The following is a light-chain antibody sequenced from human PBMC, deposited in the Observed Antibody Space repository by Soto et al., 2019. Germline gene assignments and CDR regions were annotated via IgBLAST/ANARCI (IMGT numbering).Light chain of an antibody. CDR3: ISYTNTFALYF. CDR2: GVS. CDR1: SSDVGTYDY. V-gene: IGLV2-14*01. J-gene: IGLJ1*01. Sequence: QSALTQPDSVSGSPGQSITISCTGTSSDVGTYDYVSWYQQHPGKAPKLMIYGVSSRPSGVSSRFSGSKSGNTASLTISGLQPEDEGDYYCISYTNTFALYFFGTGTKLTVL.